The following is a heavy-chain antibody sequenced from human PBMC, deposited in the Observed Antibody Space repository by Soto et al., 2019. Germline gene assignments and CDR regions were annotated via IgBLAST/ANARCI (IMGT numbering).Heavy chain of an antibody. J-gene: IGHJ4*02. CDR3: ARSVEGHFDY. D-gene: IGHD6-19*01. V-gene: IGHV3-48*02. Sequence: EVQLVESGGGLVQPGGSLRLSCAASGFRFSIYSMNWVRQAPGKGLEWSAYITGDTNRIKYADSVKGRVTISRDNAKNSVYLQMNSLRDEDTAVYYCARSVEGHFDYWGQGTVVTVSS. CDR2: ITGDTNRI. CDR1: GFRFSIYS.